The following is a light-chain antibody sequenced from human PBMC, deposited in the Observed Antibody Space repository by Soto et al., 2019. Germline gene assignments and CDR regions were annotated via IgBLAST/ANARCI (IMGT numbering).Light chain of an antibody. Sequence: EIGFKKSPSTLSAFPGDRVTLSCRASQALNTRLALYQHKPGQAPRLLIYLTSNRAAGVPARFSAWGSETDFTLTISDVEPEDFAVYYCHQRQSWPRTFGQGTRWIS. CDR3: HQRQSWPRT. CDR2: LTS. V-gene: IGKV3-11*01. CDR1: QALNTR. J-gene: IGKJ1*01.